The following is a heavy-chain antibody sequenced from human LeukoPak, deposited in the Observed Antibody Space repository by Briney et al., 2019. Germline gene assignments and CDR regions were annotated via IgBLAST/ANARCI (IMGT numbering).Heavy chain of an antibody. V-gene: IGHV4-4*07. CDR1: GGSISSYY. Sequence: SETLSLTCTVSGGSISSYYWSWIRQPAGKGLEWIGRIYTSGSTTYNPSLKSRVTMSVDTSKNQFSLKLSSVTAADTAVYYCARDKFPEWDYYDSSGYHDAFDIWGQGTMVTVSS. D-gene: IGHD3-22*01. J-gene: IGHJ3*02. CDR3: ARDKFPEWDYYDSSGYHDAFDI. CDR2: IYTSGST.